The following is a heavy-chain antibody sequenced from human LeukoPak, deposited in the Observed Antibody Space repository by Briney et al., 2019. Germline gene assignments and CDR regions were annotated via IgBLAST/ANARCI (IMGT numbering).Heavy chain of an antibody. Sequence: SETLSLTCTVSGGSINNFYWSWIRQPPGKGLEWLGFTFYSGTTNYNPSLESRVSMPVDTSRNQFSLNLRSLTAADTAVYYCARHPRGDSSNPPDSFDIWGQGTVVTVSS. J-gene: IGHJ3*02. V-gene: IGHV4-59*08. CDR1: GGSINNFY. CDR3: ARHPRGDSSNPPDSFDI. D-gene: IGHD2-21*02. CDR2: TFYSGTT.